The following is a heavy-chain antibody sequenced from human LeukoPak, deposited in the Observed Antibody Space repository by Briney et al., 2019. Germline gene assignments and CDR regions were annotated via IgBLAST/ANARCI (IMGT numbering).Heavy chain of an antibody. D-gene: IGHD3-22*01. Sequence: PSETLSLTCTVSGGSISSYYWRWIRQPAGKGLEWIGRIYTSGSTNYNPSLKSRVTMSVDTSKNQFSLKLSSVTAADTAVYYCARARAYYDSSGYYYPLVYFDYWGQGTLVTVSS. J-gene: IGHJ4*02. CDR1: GGSISSYY. CDR3: ARARAYYDSSGYYYPLVYFDY. V-gene: IGHV4-4*07. CDR2: IYTSGST.